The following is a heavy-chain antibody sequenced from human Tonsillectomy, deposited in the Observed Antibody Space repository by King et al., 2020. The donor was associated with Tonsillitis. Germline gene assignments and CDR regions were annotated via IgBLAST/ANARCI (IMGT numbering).Heavy chain of an antibody. CDR1: GFTFSSYT. V-gene: IGHV3-30*01. CDR3: ARDRHGWTPYYFDY. J-gene: IGHJ4*02. D-gene: IGHD6-19*01. CDR2: ISYGGGEK. Sequence: VQLVESGGGVVQPGRSLRLSCAASGFTFSSYTMHWVRQAPGKGLEWVALISYGGGEKYYADSVKGRFTISRDNSNNTLSLQMTSLRAEATAVYYCARDRHGWTPYYFDYWGQGTLATVSS.